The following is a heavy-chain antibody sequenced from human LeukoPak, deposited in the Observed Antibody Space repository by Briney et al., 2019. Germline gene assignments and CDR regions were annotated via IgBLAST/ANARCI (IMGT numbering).Heavy chain of an antibody. CDR1: GFTFGDYG. V-gene: IGHV3-49*03. CDR3: TRGWWRLGFDY. D-gene: IGHD2-21*02. Sequence: PGGSLRLSCTAFGFTFGDYGLSWFRQAPGKGLEWIGFIRSKKVLGGAIGYAASVKGRFTFSRGDSKSIAYLQMNDLRTDDTAVYYCTRGWWRLGFDYWGQGTLVTVSS. CDR2: IRSKKVLGGAI. J-gene: IGHJ4*02.